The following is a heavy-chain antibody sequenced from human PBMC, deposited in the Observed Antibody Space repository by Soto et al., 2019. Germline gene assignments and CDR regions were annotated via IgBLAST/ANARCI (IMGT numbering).Heavy chain of an antibody. D-gene: IGHD3-22*01. CDR2: ISSSSSYI. CDR1: GFTFSSYG. V-gene: IGHV3-21*01. J-gene: IGHJ2*01. Sequence: LRLSCAASGFTFSSYGMHWVRQAPGKGLEWVSSISSSSSYIYYADSVKGRFTISRDNAKNSLYLQMNSLRAEDTAVYYCARGGHYYDSSGGRGTLVTVS. CDR3: ARGGHYYDSS.